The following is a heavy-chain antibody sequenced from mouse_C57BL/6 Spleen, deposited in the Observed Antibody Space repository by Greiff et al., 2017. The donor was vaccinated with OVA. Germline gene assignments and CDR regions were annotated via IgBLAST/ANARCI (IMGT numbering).Heavy chain of an antibody. CDR1: GYTFTSYT. J-gene: IGHJ4*01. CDR3: VDTTVVGGAMDY. Sequence: VKLQQSGAKLARPGASVKMSCKASGYTFTSYTMHWVKQRPGQGLEWIGYINPSSGYTKYNQKFKDKATLTADKSSSTAYMQLSSLTSEDSAVYYCVDTTVVGGAMDYWGQGTSVTVSS. D-gene: IGHD1-1*01. CDR2: INPSSGYT. V-gene: IGHV1-4*01.